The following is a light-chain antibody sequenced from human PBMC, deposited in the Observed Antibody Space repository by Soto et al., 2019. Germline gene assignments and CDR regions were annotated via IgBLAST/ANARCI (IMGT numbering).Light chain of an antibody. CDR1: SSNIGSNT. J-gene: IGLJ3*02. Sequence: QSVLTQPPSASGTPGQRVTISCSGSSSNIGSNTVNWYQQLPGTAPKLLIYGDNQRPSGVPDRFSGSKSGTSASLAISGLRSEDEAEYFCATWDNSLSVLFGGGTKLTVL. V-gene: IGLV1-44*01. CDR3: ATWDNSLSVL. CDR2: GDN.